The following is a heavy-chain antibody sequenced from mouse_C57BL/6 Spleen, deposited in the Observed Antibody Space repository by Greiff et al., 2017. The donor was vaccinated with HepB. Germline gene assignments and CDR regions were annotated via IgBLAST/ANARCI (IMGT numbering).Heavy chain of an antibody. D-gene: IGHD1-1*01. CDR2: IDPENGDT. Sequence: VQLKQSGAELVRPGASVKLSCTASGFNIKDDYMHWVKQRPEQGLEWIGWIDPENGDTEYASKFQGKATITADTSSNTAYLQLSSLTSEDTAVYYCTTAPTVVATRLAYWGQGTLVTVAA. CDR1: GFNIKDDY. V-gene: IGHV14-4*01. CDR3: TTAPTVVATRLAY. J-gene: IGHJ3*01.